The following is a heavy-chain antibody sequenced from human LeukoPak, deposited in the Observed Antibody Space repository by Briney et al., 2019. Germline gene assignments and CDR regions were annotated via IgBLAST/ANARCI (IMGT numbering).Heavy chain of an antibody. CDR1: GFTFDDYA. D-gene: IGHD1-26*01. Sequence: GGSLRLSCAASGFTFDDYAMHWVRQAPGKGLEWVSGISWNSGSIGYADSVKGRFTISRDNAKNSLYLQMNSLRAEDTALYYCAKDKEWGLLGYFQHWGQGTLVTVSS. V-gene: IGHV3-9*01. CDR3: AKDKEWGLLGYFQH. CDR2: ISWNSGSI. J-gene: IGHJ1*01.